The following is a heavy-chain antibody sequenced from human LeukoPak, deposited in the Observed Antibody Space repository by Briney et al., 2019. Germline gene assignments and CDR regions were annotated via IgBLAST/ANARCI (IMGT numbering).Heavy chain of an antibody. CDR3: ARNLNYYGSGSSY. CDR2: IKQDGSEK. V-gene: IGHV3-7*01. Sequence: GGSQRLSCAASGFTFSSYWMSWVRQTPGKGLEWVANIKQDGSEKYYVDSVKGRFTISRDNAKNSLYLQMNSLRAEDTAVYYCARNLNYYGSGSSYWGQGTLVTVSS. J-gene: IGHJ4*02. D-gene: IGHD3-10*01. CDR1: GFTFSSYW.